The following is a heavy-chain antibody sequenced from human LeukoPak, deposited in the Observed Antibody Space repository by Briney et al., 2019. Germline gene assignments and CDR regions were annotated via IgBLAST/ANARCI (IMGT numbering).Heavy chain of an antibody. CDR1: GFTFNSYT. V-gene: IGHV3-23*01. J-gene: IGHJ4*02. D-gene: IGHD3-22*01. Sequence: GGSLRLSCAASGFTFNSYTMSWVRQAPGKGLAWVSAISGSGGNTYYADSVKGRFTIYRDNSKNTLYLQMNSLRAEDTAVYYCAKITRDYYDSSGYPLEDYWGQGTLVTVSS. CDR3: AKITRDYYDSSGYPLEDY. CDR2: ISGSGGNT.